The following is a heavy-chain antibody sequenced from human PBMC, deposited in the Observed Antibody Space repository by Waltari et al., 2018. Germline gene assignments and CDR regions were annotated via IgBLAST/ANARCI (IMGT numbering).Heavy chain of an antibody. CDR1: GCPFSSFW. V-gene: IGHV3-7*01. J-gene: IGHJ4*02. D-gene: IGHD3-10*02. CDR2: MNQGGSEK. CDR3: ARDHVAVGLFFDW. Sequence: EVSLVESGGGLVQPGGSLRLSCAASGCPFSSFWMSWVRQAPGKGLGRVATMNQGGSEKSYVAAVKGRFTISRDNAKNSLYLQMSSLRADDTAVYYCARDHVAVGLFFDWWGQGILVSVSS.